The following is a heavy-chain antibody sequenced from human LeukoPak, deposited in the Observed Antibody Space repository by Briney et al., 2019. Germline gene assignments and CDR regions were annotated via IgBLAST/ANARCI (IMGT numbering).Heavy chain of an antibody. CDR3: ARRPGRITAFDI. J-gene: IGHJ3*02. D-gene: IGHD3-3*01. CDR1: GYTFTGYY. CDR2: INPNSGGT. V-gene: IGHV1-2*02. Sequence: ASVKVSCKASGYTFTGYYMHWVRQAPGQGLEWMGWINPNSGGTNYAQKFQGRVTMTRDTSISTAYMELSRLRSDDTAVYYCARRPGRITAFDIWGQGTIVTVSS.